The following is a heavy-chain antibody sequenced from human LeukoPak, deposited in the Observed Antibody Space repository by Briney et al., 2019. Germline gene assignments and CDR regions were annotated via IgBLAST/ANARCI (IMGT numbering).Heavy chain of an antibody. CDR1: GYTFTSYG. J-gene: IGHJ4*02. CDR2: VSAYNGNT. D-gene: IGHD4-17*01. V-gene: IGHV1-18*01. CDR3: ARDFTVTKFYDY. Sequence: ASVKVSCKASGYTFTSYGISWVRQAPGQGLEWMGWVSAYNGNTNYAQKLQGRVTMTTDTSTSTAYMELRSLRSDDTAVYYCARDFTVTKFYDYWGQGTLVTVSS.